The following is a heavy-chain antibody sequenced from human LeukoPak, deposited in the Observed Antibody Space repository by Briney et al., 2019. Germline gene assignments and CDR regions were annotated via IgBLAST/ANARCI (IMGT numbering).Heavy chain of an antibody. CDR1: GGSFSGYY. Sequence: SETLSLTCAVYGGSFSGYYWSWIRQPPGKGLEWIGEINHSGSTNYNPSLKSRVTISVDTSKNQFPLKLSSVTAADTAVYYCARTAPWAYWGQGTLVTVSS. CDR3: ARTAPWAY. V-gene: IGHV4-34*01. D-gene: IGHD2-2*01. CDR2: INHSGST. J-gene: IGHJ4*02.